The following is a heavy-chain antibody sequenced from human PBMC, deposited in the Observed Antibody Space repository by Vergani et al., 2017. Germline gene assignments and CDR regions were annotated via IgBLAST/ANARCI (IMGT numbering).Heavy chain of an antibody. CDR3: AREVYCSSTSCTNWFDP. D-gene: IGHD2-2*01. CDR1: GYTLTELS. Sequence: QVQLVQSGAEVKKPGASVKVSCKVSGYTLTELSMHWVRQAPGKGLEWMGGFDPEDGETIYAQKFQGRVTMTEDTSTDTAYMALRSLRSDDTAVYYCAREVYCSSTSCTNWFDPWGQGTLVTVSS. CDR2: FDPEDGET. V-gene: IGHV1-24*01. J-gene: IGHJ5*02.